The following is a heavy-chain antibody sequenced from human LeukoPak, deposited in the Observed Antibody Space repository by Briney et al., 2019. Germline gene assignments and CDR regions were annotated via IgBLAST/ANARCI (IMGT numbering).Heavy chain of an antibody. CDR1: GFTVSSNY. CDR2: IYSGGST. Sequence: PGGSLRLSCAASGFTVSSNYMSWVRQAPGKGLEWVSTIYSGGSTYYADSVKGRFTISRDNSKSTLYLQMNTLRAEDTAVYYCARGPHNSGWFLDYFDYWGQGTLVTVSS. D-gene: IGHD6-19*01. CDR3: ARGPHNSGWFLDYFDY. V-gene: IGHV3-53*01. J-gene: IGHJ4*02.